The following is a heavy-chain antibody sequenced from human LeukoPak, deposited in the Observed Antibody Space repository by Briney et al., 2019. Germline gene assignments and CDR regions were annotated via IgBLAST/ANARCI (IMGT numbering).Heavy chain of an antibody. J-gene: IGHJ3*02. D-gene: IGHD6-19*01. CDR1: GGSISSYY. Sequence: PSETLSLTCTVSGGSISSYYWSWLRQPPGKGLEWIGYIYYSGSTNYNPSLKSRVTISVDTSKNQFSLKLSSVTAADTAVYYCARLTYSSGWYKGDAFDTWGQGTMVTVSS. CDR3: ARLTYSSGWYKGDAFDT. CDR2: IYYSGST. V-gene: IGHV4-59*01.